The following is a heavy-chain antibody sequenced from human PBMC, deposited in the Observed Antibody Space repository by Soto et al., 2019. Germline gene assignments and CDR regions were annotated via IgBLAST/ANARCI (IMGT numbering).Heavy chain of an antibody. CDR2: ISGSGGST. D-gene: IGHD3-22*01. Sequence: EVQLLESGGGLVQPGGSLRLSCAASGFTFSSYAMSWVRQAPGKGLEWVSAISGSGGSTYYADSVKGRFTISRDNSKNTLYLQMNSLRAEDTAVYYCAKDFRNDYYDSSGSGGYWGQGTLVTVSS. CDR3: AKDFRNDYYDSSGSGGY. CDR1: GFTFSSYA. V-gene: IGHV3-23*01. J-gene: IGHJ4*02.